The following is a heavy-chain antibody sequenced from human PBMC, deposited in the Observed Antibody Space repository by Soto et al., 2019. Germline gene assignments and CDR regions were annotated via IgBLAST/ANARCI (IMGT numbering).Heavy chain of an antibody. D-gene: IGHD2-15*01. Sequence: QVPLVQSGAEVKKPGASVKVSCKASGYTFTSYGITWVRQAPGQGLEWMGWISPANGNTNYAQKFQGRVTMTTETSTSTIYMELRSLGSDDTAVYYCARVVVVAGNNWFDPWGQGTLVTVSS. CDR1: GYTFTSYG. CDR2: ISPANGNT. V-gene: IGHV1-18*01. J-gene: IGHJ5*02. CDR3: ARVVVVAGNNWFDP.